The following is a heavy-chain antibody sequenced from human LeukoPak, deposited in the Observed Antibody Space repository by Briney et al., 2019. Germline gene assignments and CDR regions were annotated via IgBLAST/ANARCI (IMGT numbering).Heavy chain of an antibody. CDR1: GFTFSSYA. J-gene: IGHJ4*02. V-gene: IGHV3-23*01. Sequence: GGSLRLSYAASGFTFSSYAMSWVRQAPGKGLEWVSAISGSGGSTYYADSVKGRFTISRDNSKNTLYLQMNSLRAEDTAVYYCAKGYYSSSWTPDYWGQGTLVTVSS. CDR2: ISGSGGST. CDR3: AKGYYSSSWTPDY. D-gene: IGHD6-13*01.